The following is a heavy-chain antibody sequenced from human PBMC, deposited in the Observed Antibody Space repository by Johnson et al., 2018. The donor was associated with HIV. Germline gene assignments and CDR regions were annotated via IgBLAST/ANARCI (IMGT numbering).Heavy chain of an antibody. CDR3: ATVWGNEGRHSFDT. CDR2: ISGSGGTM. D-gene: IGHD1-1*01. J-gene: IGHJ3*02. CDR1: GFTFHDSY. V-gene: IGHV3-11*04. Sequence: QVQLVESGGGVVQPGRSLRLSCAASGFTFHDSYMSWIRQAPGKGLEWISYISGSGGTMYSADSVKGRFTISRNNANNSRHLQMNNLRAEDTAVYFCATVWGNEGRHSFDTWGQGTVVTVSS.